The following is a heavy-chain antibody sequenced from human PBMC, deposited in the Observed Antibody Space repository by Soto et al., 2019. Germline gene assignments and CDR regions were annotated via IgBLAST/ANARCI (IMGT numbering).Heavy chain of an antibody. Sequence: GGSLRLSCAASGFMFSHDWMNWVRQGPGKGLEWIARIISGGSRVTYADSVEGRFTITRDNAKNMLFLEMHSLTVEDTAVYYCARERTSKGGLDVWGQGTTVTVPS. CDR1: GFMFSHDW. CDR3: ARERTSKGGLDV. J-gene: IGHJ6*02. V-gene: IGHV3-74*01. CDR2: IISGGSRV.